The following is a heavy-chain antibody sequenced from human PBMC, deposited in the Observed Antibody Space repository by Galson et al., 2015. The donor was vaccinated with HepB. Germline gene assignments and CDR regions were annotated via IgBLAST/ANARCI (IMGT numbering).Heavy chain of an antibody. CDR3: AKEGWSGSLYYYYMDV. V-gene: IGHV3-9*01. CDR2: ISWNSGSI. D-gene: IGHD1-26*01. J-gene: IGHJ6*03. Sequence: SLRLSCAASGFTFDDYAMHWVRQAPGKGLEWVSGISWNSGSIGYADSVKGRFTISRDNAKNSLYLQMNSLRAEDTALYYCAKEGWSGSLYYYYMDVWGKGTTVTVSS. CDR1: GFTFDDYA.